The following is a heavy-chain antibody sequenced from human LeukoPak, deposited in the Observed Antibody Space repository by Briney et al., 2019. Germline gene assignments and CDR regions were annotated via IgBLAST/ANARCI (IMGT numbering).Heavy chain of an antibody. CDR1: GFTFSSYA. Sequence: GGSLRLSCAASGFTFSSYAMSWVRQAPGKGLEWASAISGSGGSTYYADSVKGRFTISRDNSKNTLYLQMNSLRAEDTAVYYCAKVVYYYDSSGYSYWGQGTLVTVSS. CDR2: ISGSGGST. CDR3: AKVVYYYDSSGYSY. D-gene: IGHD3-22*01. J-gene: IGHJ4*02. V-gene: IGHV3-23*01.